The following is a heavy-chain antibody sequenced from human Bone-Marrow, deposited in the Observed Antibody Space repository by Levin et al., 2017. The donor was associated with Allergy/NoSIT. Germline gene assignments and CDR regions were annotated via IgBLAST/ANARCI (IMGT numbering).Heavy chain of an antibody. D-gene: IGHD2-2*01. J-gene: IGHJ6*02. CDR3: ARLGQYQLLLHLGYYYGMDV. Sequence: GESLKISCAASGFTFSSYEMNWVRQAPGKGLEWVSYISSSGSTIYYADSVKGRFTISSDNAKNSLYLQMNSLRAEDTAVYYCARLGQYQLLLHLGYYYGMDVWGQGTTVTVSS. V-gene: IGHV3-48*03. CDR2: ISSSGSTI. CDR1: GFTFSSYE.